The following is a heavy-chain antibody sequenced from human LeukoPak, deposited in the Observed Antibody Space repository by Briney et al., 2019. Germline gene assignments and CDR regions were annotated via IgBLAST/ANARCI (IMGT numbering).Heavy chain of an antibody. CDR1: GFTFSSYG. V-gene: IGHV3-30*02. J-gene: IGHJ5*02. CDR2: IRYDGSNK. CDR3: SKGLGIFCWFGP. Sequence: GGSLRLSCAASGFTFSSYGMHWVRQAPGKGLEWVAFIRYDGSNKYYADSVKGRFTISRDNSKNTLYLQMNSLRAEDTAVYYLSKGLGIFCWFGPWGQGTLVTVSS. D-gene: IGHD3-3*01.